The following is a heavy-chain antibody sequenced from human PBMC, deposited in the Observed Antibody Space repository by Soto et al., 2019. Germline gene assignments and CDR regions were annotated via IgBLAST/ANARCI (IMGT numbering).Heavy chain of an antibody. J-gene: IGHJ5*02. CDR3: ARDGFLEWLLYGEVSANWFDP. Sequence: LETLSLTCAVSGYSISSGYYWGWIRQPPGKGLEWIGSIYHSGSTYYNPSLKSRVTISVDTSKNQFSLKLSSVTAADTAVYYCARDGFLEWLLYGEVSANWFDPWGQGTLVTVSS. CDR1: GYSISSGYY. V-gene: IGHV4-38-2*02. CDR2: IYHSGST. D-gene: IGHD3-3*01.